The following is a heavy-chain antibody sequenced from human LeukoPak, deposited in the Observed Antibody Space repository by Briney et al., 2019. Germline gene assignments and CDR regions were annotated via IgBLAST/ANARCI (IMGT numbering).Heavy chain of an antibody. CDR1: GFTFSSYS. Sequence: GGSLRLSCAASGFTFSSYSMNWVRQAPGKGLEWVSSISSSSSYIYYADSVKGRFTISRDNAKNSLYLQMNSLRAEDTAVYYCARDPKIRFLKWPLDYWGQGTLVTVSS. V-gene: IGHV3-21*01. CDR2: ISSSSSYI. D-gene: IGHD3-3*01. CDR3: ARDPKIRFLKWPLDY. J-gene: IGHJ4*02.